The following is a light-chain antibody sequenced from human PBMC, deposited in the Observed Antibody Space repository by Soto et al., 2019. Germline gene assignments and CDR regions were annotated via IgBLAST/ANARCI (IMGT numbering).Light chain of an antibody. V-gene: IGLV2-14*01. CDR1: NSDVGGYNY. CDR2: EVT. Sequence: QSALTQPASVSGSPGQSIAISCTGTNSDVGGYNYVSWYQHHPGKAPKLMIYEVTNRPSGVSNRFSGSKSGNTASLTISGLQAEDEGDYYCSSYTTGTTWVFGGGTKLTVL. CDR3: SSYTTGTTWV. J-gene: IGLJ3*02.